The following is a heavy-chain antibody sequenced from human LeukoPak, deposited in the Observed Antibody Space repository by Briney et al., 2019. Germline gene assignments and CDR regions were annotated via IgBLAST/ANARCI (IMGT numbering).Heavy chain of an antibody. V-gene: IGHV3-23*01. D-gene: IGHD3-10*01. Sequence: GGSLRLSCAASGFTFNSHGMSWVRQAPGKGLGWVSAISGSGGSTYYADSVKGRFTISRDNSKNTLYLQMNSLRAEDTAVYYCALASMVQGVTFDYWGQGILVTVSS. CDR2: ISGSGGST. J-gene: IGHJ4*02. CDR1: GFTFNSHG. CDR3: ALASMVQGVTFDY.